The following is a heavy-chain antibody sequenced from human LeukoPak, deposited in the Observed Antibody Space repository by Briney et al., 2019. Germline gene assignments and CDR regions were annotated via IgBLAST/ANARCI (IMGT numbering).Heavy chain of an antibody. Sequence: GGSLRLSCAASGFTFSSYSMNWVRQAPGKGLEWVSSISSSSSYIYYADSVKGRFTISRDNAKNSLYLQMNSLRAEDTAVYYCARYRRYDILTGYCFDYWGQGTLVTVSS. J-gene: IGHJ4*02. CDR3: ARYRRYDILTGYCFDY. V-gene: IGHV3-21*01. CDR2: ISSSSSYI. D-gene: IGHD3-9*01. CDR1: GFTFSSYS.